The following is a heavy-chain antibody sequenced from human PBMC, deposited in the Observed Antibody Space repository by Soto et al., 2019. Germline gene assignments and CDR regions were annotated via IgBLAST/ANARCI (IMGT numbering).Heavy chain of an antibody. CDR1: GYTFTSYG. V-gene: IGHV1-18*01. Sequence: ASVKVSCKASGYTFTSYGISWVRQAPGQGLEWMGWISAYNGNTNYAQKFQGRVTMTRDTSTSTVYMELSSLRSEDTAVYYCARGAVYPRLSPPGYWGQGTLVTVSS. CDR3: ARGAVYPRLSPPGY. J-gene: IGHJ4*02. CDR2: ISAYNGNT. D-gene: IGHD2-8*01.